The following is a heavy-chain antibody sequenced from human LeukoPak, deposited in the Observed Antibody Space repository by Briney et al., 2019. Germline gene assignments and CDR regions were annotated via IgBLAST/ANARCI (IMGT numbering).Heavy chain of an antibody. J-gene: IGHJ6*02. D-gene: IGHD2-2*01. CDR1: GFTFSGYP. CDR2: ISYDGSNK. CDR3: ARDEGYCSRTSCYGASTGMDV. V-gene: IGHV3-30-3*01. Sequence: PGKSLRLSCAASGFTFSGYPIHWVRQAPGKGLEWVAVISYDGSNKYYADSVKGRFTIPRDNSKNTLYLQMNSLRAEDTAVYYCARDEGYCSRTSCYGASTGMDVWGQGTAVIVSS.